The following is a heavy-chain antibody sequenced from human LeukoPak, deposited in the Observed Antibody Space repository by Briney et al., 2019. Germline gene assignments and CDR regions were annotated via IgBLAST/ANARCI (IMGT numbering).Heavy chain of an antibody. CDR1: GYTFTGYY. CDR2: INPKSGAT. J-gene: IGHJ5*02. Sequence: GASVKVSCKXSGYTFTGYYIHWVRQAPRQGLEWMGRINPKSGATNYAQKFRARVTMTRDTSISTAYMELTRLRSDDTAVYYCARRDVGDTTWWFDPWGQGTLVTVSS. CDR3: ARRDVGDTTWWFDP. V-gene: IGHV1-2*06. D-gene: IGHD1-26*01.